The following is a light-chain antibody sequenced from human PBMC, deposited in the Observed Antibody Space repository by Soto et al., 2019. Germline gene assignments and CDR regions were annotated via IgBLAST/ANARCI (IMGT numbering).Light chain of an antibody. J-gene: IGKJ1*01. CDR1: QDISHY. Sequence: DVQMTQSASSLSASVGHRVTFTCRARQDISHYLAWYQQRAGKVPKLLLSYAANLQLGVPSRFSGSGSGTDFTLTISGLQPEDVGTYCCPQYTKDTPGTFGQGTKV. V-gene: IGKV1-27*01. CDR3: PQYTKDTPGT. CDR2: YAA.